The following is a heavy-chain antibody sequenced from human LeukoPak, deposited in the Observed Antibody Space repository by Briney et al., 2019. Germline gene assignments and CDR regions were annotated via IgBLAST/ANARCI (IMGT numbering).Heavy chain of an antibody. CDR2: IDPSDSYT. D-gene: IGHD5-12*01. J-gene: IGHJ4*02. Sequence: GESLKISCKGSGYSFTSYWISWVRQMPGKGLEWMGTIDPSDSYTNYSPSFQGHVTISVDKSISTAYLQWSSLKASDTAMYYCARGGATTPDYWGQGTLVTVSS. V-gene: IGHV5-10-1*01. CDR3: ARGGATTPDY. CDR1: GYSFTSYW.